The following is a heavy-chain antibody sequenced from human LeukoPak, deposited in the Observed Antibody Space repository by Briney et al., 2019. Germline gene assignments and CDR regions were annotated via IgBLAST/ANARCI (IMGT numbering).Heavy chain of an antibody. D-gene: IGHD6-13*01. V-gene: IGHV3-33*08. CDR2: IWYDGSNK. CDR3: ARGYSSSWYSPAFDY. J-gene: IGHJ4*02. Sequence: GGSLRLSCAASGFTFSSYAMSWVRQAPGKGLEWVAVIWYDGSNKYYADSVKGRFTISRDNSKNTLYLQMNSLRAEDTAVYYCARGYSSSWYSPAFDYWGQGTLVTVSS. CDR1: GFTFSSYA.